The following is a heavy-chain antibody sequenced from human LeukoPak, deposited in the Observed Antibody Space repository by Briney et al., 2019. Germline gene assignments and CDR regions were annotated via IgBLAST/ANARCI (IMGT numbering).Heavy chain of an antibody. CDR2: IYHSGST. CDR1: GGSISSSNW. J-gene: IGHJ4*02. Sequence: SETLSLTCAVSGGSISSSNWWSWVRQPPGKGLEWIGEIYHSGSTNYNPSLKSRVTISVDKSKNQFSPKLSSVTAADTAMYYCARGTLYRGWSYYLDFWGQGSQVTVSS. D-gene: IGHD6-19*01. CDR3: ARGTLYRGWSYYLDF. V-gene: IGHV4-4*02.